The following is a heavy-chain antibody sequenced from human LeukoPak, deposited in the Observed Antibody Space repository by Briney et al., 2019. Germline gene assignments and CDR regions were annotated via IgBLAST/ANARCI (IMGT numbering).Heavy chain of an antibody. V-gene: IGHV3-7*01. Sequence: PGGSLRLSCAASGFTFSSYWMSWVRQAPGKGLEWVANIKQDGSEKYYVDSAKGRFTISRDNAKNSLYLQMNSLRAEDTAVYHCTSRIAVAGTSAYGIDYWGQGTLVTVSS. CDR2: IKQDGSEK. CDR1: GFTFSSYW. CDR3: TSRIAVAGTSAYGIDY. J-gene: IGHJ4*02. D-gene: IGHD6-19*01.